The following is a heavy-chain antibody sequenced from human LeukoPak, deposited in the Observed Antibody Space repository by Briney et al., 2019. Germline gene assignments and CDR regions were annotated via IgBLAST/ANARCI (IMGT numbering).Heavy chain of an antibody. CDR1: GGSISSGDYY. V-gene: IGHV4-30-4*01. Sequence: SETLSLTCTVSGGSISSGDYYWSWIRQPPGKGLEWIGYIYYSGSTYYNPSLKSRVTISVDTSKNQFSLKLSSVTAAGTAVYYCARDNRDGLRLGELSFFDYWGQGTLVTVSS. D-gene: IGHD3-16*02. CDR3: ARDNRDGLRLGELSFFDY. CDR2: IYYSGST. J-gene: IGHJ4*02.